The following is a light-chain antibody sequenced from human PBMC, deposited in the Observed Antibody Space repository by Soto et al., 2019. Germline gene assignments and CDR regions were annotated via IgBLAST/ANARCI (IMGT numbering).Light chain of an antibody. CDR2: GAS. Sequence: EIEMTQSPATLSVSPGERATLSCRASQSVSSNLAWYQQKPGQAPRLLIYGASTRATGIPARFSGSGSGTEFTLTISSLQSEDFAVYYCQQYNNWPFLTFGGGTKVDIK. J-gene: IGKJ4*01. CDR1: QSVSSN. CDR3: QQYNNWPFLT. V-gene: IGKV3-15*01.